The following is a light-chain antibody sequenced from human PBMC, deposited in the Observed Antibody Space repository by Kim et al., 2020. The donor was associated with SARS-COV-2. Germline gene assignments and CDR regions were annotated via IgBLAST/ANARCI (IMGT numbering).Light chain of an antibody. Sequence: APGERATLSCRASQSVSSSYLALYQQKPGQAPRLLIYGASSRATGIPDRFSGSGSGTDFTLTISRLEPEDFAVYYCQQYGSSPLTFGGGTKVEIK. CDR1: QSVSSSY. CDR2: GAS. J-gene: IGKJ4*01. V-gene: IGKV3-20*01. CDR3: QQYGSSPLT.